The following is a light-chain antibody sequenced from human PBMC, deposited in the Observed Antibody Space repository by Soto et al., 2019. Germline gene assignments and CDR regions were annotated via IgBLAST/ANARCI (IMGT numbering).Light chain of an antibody. J-gene: IGLJ2*01. CDR3: SSYAGSNHVI. Sequence: QSVLTQPPSASGSPGQSVTISCTGTSSDVGGYKYVSWYQQHPGKAPKLMIYEVSHRPSGVPDRFSGSKSGNTASLTVSGLQAEDEADYYCSSYAGSNHVIFGGGTKVTVL. CDR2: EVS. CDR1: SSDVGGYKY. V-gene: IGLV2-8*01.